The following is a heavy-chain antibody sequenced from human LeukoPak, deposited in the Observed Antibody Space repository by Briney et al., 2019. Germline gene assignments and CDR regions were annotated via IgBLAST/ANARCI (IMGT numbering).Heavy chain of an antibody. CDR2: ITGGGGST. CDR1: GFTFSSYA. Sequence: QSGGSLRLSCAASGFTFSSYAMSWIRQAPGEGLEWVSAITGGGGSTYYAESVKGRFTISRDSSQNTLYLQMNSLRAEDTAVYYCAKGSTTSRPYYFDYWGQGALVTVSS. D-gene: IGHD2-2*01. CDR3: AKGSTTSRPYYFDY. J-gene: IGHJ4*02. V-gene: IGHV3-23*01.